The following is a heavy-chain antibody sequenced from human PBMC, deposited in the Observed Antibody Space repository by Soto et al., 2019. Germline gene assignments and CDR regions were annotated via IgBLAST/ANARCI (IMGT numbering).Heavy chain of an antibody. CDR1: GFTFDDYA. Sequence: PGGSLRLSCAASGFTFDDYAMHWVRQVPGKGLEWVSGINWNSGSICYGDSVKGLFAISRDNAKNSLHLQMNRLSAEDTVFYYCGKDESINWYSGHFRHWGQGALVTVSS. J-gene: IGHJ1*01. D-gene: IGHD6-13*01. CDR3: GKDESINWYSGHFRH. V-gene: IGHV3-9*01. CDR2: INWNSGSI.